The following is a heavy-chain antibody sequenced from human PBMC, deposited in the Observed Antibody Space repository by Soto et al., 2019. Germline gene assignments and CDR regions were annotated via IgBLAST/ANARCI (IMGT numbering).Heavy chain of an antibody. CDR3: SKKSTDSSGYFDF. J-gene: IGHJ4*02. Sequence: EVQLLESGGGVVQPGGSLRLSCAASGFIFSNYAMSWVRQAPGKGLEWVSGISGSGGSTYNADSVKGRCTISRDNSNNTMYMQMNSLRVEDTAEYYFSKKSTDSSGYFDFWGQGTLVTVSS. V-gene: IGHV3-23*01. CDR1: GFIFSNYA. CDR2: ISGSGGST. D-gene: IGHD2-2*01.